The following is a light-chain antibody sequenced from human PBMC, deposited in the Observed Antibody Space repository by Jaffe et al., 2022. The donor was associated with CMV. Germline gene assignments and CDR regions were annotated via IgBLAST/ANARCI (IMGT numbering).Light chain of an antibody. CDR2: DVT. Sequence: QSALTQPRSVSVSPGQSVSISCTGTSSDVGGYNYVSWYQQHPGKAPKLMIYDVTKRPSGVPDRFSGSKSGNTASLTISGLQAEDEADYYCCSYAGSYTYVFGTGTQVTVL. CDR1: SSDVGGYNY. V-gene: IGLV2-11*01. J-gene: IGLJ1*01. CDR3: CSYAGSYTYV.